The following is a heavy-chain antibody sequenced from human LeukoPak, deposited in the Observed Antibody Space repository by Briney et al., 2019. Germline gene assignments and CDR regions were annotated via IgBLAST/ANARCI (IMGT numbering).Heavy chain of an antibody. D-gene: IGHD3-22*01. CDR3: ARDEGYYDSSGYRVDNWFDP. CDR1: GYTITDYY. CDR2: INPNSGGT. V-gene: IGHV1-2*02. J-gene: IGHJ5*02. Sequence: ASVKVSCKASGYTITDYYIHWVRQAPGQGLEWMGWINPNSGGTNYAQKFQGRVTMTRDTSISTAYMELSRLRSDDTAVYYCARDEGYYDSSGYRVDNWFDPWGQGTLVTVSS.